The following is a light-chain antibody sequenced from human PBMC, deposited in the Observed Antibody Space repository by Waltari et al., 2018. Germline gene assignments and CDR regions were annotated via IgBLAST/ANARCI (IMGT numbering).Light chain of an antibody. CDR3: HQYNNRPPYT. CDR2: GAS. CDR1: ESISIN. J-gene: IGKJ2*01. V-gene: IGKV3-15*01. Sequence: TQSPATLSVSLGERVTLTCRASESISINLAGYQQKPSQPPRLIIHGASKRATGVPARFAGSGSRTEFTLTITSLQSEDIAVYYCHQYNNRPPYTFGQGTKLEIK.